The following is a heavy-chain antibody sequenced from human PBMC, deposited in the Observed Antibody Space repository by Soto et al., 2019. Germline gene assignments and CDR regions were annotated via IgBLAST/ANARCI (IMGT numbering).Heavy chain of an antibody. CDR3: APLGYSGYDLGSYYYGMDV. D-gene: IGHD5-12*01. V-gene: IGHV3-11*06. J-gene: IGHJ6*02. CDR1: GFTFSDYY. CDR2: ISSSSSYT. Sequence: PGGSLRLSCAASGFTFSDYYMSWIRQAPGKGLEWVSYISSSSSYTNYADSVKGRFTISRDNAKNSLYLQMNSLRAEDTAVYYCAPLGYSGYDLGSYYYGMDVWGQGTTVTVSS.